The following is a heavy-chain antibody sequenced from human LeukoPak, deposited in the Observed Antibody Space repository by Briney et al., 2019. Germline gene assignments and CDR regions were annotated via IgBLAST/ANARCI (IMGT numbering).Heavy chain of an antibody. D-gene: IGHD5-24*01. CDR1: GGSISSYY. CDR3: ARRPALGDGYIFGAFDI. V-gene: IGHV4-59*08. CDR2: IYYSGST. J-gene: IGHJ3*02. Sequence: PSETLSLTCTVSGGSISSYYWSWIRQPPGKGLEWIGYIYYSGSTNYNPSLKSRVTISVDTSKNQFSLKLSSVTAADTAVYYCARRPALGDGYIFGAFDIWGQGTMVTVSS.